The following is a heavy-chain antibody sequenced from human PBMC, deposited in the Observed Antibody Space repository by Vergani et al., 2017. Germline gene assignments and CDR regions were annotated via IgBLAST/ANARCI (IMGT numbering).Heavy chain of an antibody. J-gene: IGHJ4*02. D-gene: IGHD3-22*01. Sequence: QVQLVQSGAEVKKPGASVKVSCKASGYTFTGYYMHWVRQAPGQGLEWMGRIIPILGTANYAQKFQGRVTITADESTSTAYMELSSLRSEDTAVYYCARDLDYYDSSGYSDYWGQGTLVTVSS. CDR1: GYTFTGYY. V-gene: IGHV1-69*11. CDR2: IIPILGTA. CDR3: ARDLDYYDSSGYSDY.